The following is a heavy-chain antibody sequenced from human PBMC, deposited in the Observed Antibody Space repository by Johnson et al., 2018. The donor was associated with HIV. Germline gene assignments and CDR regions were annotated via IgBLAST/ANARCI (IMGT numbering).Heavy chain of an antibody. CDR3: ARDTYYYDSSGYLDAFDI. CDR2: ISSNGGST. J-gene: IGHJ3*02. V-gene: IGHV3-64*01. CDR1: GFTFSSYA. Sequence: VQLVESGGGLVQPGGSLRLSCAASGFTFSSYAMHWVRQAPGKGLEYVSAISSNGGSTYYANSVKGRFTISRDNSKNTLYLQMGSLRAEDTAVYYCARDTYYYDSSGYLDAFDIWGQGTMVTVSS. D-gene: IGHD3-22*01.